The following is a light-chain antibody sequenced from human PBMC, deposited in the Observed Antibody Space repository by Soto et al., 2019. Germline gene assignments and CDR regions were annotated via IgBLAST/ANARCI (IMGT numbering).Light chain of an antibody. V-gene: IGKV3-20*01. CDR1: QSVSSSY. CDR3: QQYGSSPLT. Sequence: EIVLTQSPGTLSLSPGERATLSCRASQSVSSSYLAWYQQKSGQAPRLLIYGASSRATGIPDRFSGSGSGTDFTLTISRLEPDDFAVYYCQQYGSSPLTFGGGTKVEIK. J-gene: IGKJ4*01. CDR2: GAS.